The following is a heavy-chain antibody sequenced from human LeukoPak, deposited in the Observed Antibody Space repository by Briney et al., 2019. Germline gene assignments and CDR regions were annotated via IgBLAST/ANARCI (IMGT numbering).Heavy chain of an antibody. CDR2: INPNSGGT. CDR1: GYTFTGYY. CDR3: ATNIAARPTQIYYYYYYMDV. J-gene: IGHJ6*03. V-gene: IGHV1-2*02. Sequence: GASVKVSCKASGYTFTGYYMHWVRQAPGHGLEWMGWINPNSGGTNYAQKFQGRVTMTRDTSISTAYMELSRLRSDDTAVYYCATNIAARPTQIYYYYYYMDVWGKGTTVTVSS. D-gene: IGHD6-6*01.